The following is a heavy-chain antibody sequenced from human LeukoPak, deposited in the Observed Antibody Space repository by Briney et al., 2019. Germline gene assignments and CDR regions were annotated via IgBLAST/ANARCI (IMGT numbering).Heavy chain of an antibody. CDR2: ISGSGGST. V-gene: IGHV3-23*01. J-gene: IGHJ6*02. D-gene: IGHD6-25*01. CDR3: AKSGEPRRHYYYYYGMDV. Sequence: GGSLRLSCAASGFTFSSYAMSWVRQAPGKGLEWVSAISGSGGSTYYADSVKGRFTISRDNSKNTLYLQMNSLRAEDTAVYYCAKSGEPRRHYYYYYGMDVWGQGTTVTVSS. CDR1: GFTFSSYA.